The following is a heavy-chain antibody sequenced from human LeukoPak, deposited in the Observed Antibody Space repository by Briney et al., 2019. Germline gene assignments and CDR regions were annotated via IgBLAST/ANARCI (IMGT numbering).Heavy chain of an antibody. CDR3: AREGYYDSSGYYWFDP. CDR1: GGSISSYY. CDR2: IYYSGST. V-gene: IGHV4-59*01. J-gene: IGHJ5*02. D-gene: IGHD3-22*01. Sequence: PSETLSLTCTVSGGSISSYYWSWIRQPPGKGLEWIGHIYYSGSTNYNPSLKSRVTISVDTSKNQFSLKLSSVTAADTAVYYCAREGYYDSSGYYWFDPWGQGTLVTVSS.